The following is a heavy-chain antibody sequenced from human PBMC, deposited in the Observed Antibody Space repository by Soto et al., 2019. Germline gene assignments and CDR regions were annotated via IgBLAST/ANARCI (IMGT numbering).Heavy chain of an antibody. CDR3: AREGSAFDI. V-gene: IGHV3-11*05. CDR1: GFTFSDYY. CDR2: ISSSSPYT. D-gene: IGHD3-10*01. Sequence: QVQLVESGGGLVKPGGSLRLSCAASGFTFSDYYMSWIRQAPGKGLEWVSYISSSSPYTNYADSVKGRFTISRDNAKNALYLQMTRLRAEDAAVYYCAREGSAFDIWGQGTMVTVSS. J-gene: IGHJ3*02.